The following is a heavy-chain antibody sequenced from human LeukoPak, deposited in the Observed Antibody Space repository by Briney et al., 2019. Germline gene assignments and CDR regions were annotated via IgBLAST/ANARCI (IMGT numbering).Heavy chain of an antibody. CDR1: GYTFTCYY. V-gene: IGHV1-2*06. D-gene: IGHD3-9*01. J-gene: IGHJ5*02. CDR2: INPNSGGT. Sequence: GASVKVSCKASGYTFTCYYMDLVRQAPGQGLEWMGRINPNSGGTNYAQKFQGRVTMTRDTSISTAYMELSRLRSDDPAVYYCARDVYDILTGFESPFDPWGQGTLVTVSS. CDR3: ARDVYDILTGFESPFDP.